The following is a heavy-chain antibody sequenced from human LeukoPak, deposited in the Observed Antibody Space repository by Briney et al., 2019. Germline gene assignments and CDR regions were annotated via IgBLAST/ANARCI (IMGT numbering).Heavy chain of an antibody. D-gene: IGHD3-10*01. V-gene: IGHV3-30*18. CDR3: AKGLRWFGDFYFNFFDY. J-gene: IGHJ4*02. CDR1: GFNFMTYG. CDR2: ISYDGGKR. Sequence: PGGSLRLSCAASGFNFMTYGMHWVRQAPGKGLEWVAFISYDGGKRFFGESVKGRFTIARDNSENTVSLQMNTLKPEDTAVYYCAKGLRWFGDFYFNFFDYWGQGILVTVSS.